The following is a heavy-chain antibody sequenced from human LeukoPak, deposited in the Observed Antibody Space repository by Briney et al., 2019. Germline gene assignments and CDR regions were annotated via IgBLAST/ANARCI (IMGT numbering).Heavy chain of an antibody. J-gene: IGHJ4*02. Sequence: GGSLRLSCAASEFSVGSNYMTWVRQAPGKGLEWVSLIYSGGSTYYADSVKGRFTISRDNSKNTLYLQMNSLRAEDTAIYYCARRAGEYSHPYDYWGQGTLVTVSS. CDR1: EFSVGSNY. D-gene: IGHD2-15*01. CDR2: IYSGGST. V-gene: IGHV3-66*04. CDR3: ARRAGEYSHPYDY.